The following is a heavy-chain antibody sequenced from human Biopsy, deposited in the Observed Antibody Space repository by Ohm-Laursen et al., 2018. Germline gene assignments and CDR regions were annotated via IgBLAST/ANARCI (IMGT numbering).Heavy chain of an antibody. CDR3: ARDKTVLNYYFASDV. J-gene: IGHJ6*01. CDR2: IISMVGTP. V-gene: IGHV1-69*04. D-gene: IGHD2/OR15-2a*01. Sequence: SVKVSCKASGGTFNNHGITWVRQAPGQGLEWVGRIISMVGTPKYAQKFQGRATITVDKSTSTAYLDLSSLKSEDTAVYYCARDKTVLNYYFASDVWGQGTTVTVSS. CDR1: GGTFNNHG.